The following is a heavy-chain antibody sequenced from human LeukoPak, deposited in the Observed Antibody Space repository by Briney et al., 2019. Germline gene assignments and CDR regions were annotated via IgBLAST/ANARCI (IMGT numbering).Heavy chain of an antibody. V-gene: IGHV3-48*03. CDR1: GFTFSSYA. CDR2: ISSSGSTI. D-gene: IGHD3-10*02. CDR3: AELGFTMIGGV. Sequence: GGSLRLSCAASGFTFSSYAMSWVRQAPGKGLEWVSYISSSGSTIYYADSVKGRFTISRDNAKNSLYLQMNSLRAEDKAVYYCAELGFTMIGGVWGKGTTVTISS. J-gene: IGHJ6*04.